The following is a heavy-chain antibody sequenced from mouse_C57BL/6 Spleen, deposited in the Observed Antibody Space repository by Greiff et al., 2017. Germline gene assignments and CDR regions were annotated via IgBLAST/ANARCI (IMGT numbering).Heavy chain of an antibody. Sequence: VHVKQSGPELVKPGASVKISCKASGYSFTDYNMNWVKQSNGKSLEWIGVINPNYGTTSYNQKFKGKATLPLDQSSSTAYMQLNSLTSEDSAVYYCAREGGTVVAPYFDYWGQGTTLTVSA. CDR2: INPNYGTT. V-gene: IGHV1-39*01. CDR3: AREGGTVVAPYFDY. D-gene: IGHD1-1*01. CDR1: GYSFTDYN. J-gene: IGHJ2*01.